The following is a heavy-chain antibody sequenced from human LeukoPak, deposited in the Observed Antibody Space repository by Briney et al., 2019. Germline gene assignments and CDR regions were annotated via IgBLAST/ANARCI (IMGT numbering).Heavy chain of an antibody. CDR1: GGSISSSSYY. CDR3: ASVSGYDLGAFDY. D-gene: IGHD5-12*01. V-gene: IGHV4-39*01. J-gene: IGHJ4*02. CDR2: IYYSGTT. Sequence: PSETLSLACTVSGGSISSSSYYWGWIRQPPGKGLEWIGSIYYSGTTYYSPALKSRVTISVDTSKTQFSLKLTSVTAADTAVYYCASVSGYDLGAFDYWGQGTLVTVSS.